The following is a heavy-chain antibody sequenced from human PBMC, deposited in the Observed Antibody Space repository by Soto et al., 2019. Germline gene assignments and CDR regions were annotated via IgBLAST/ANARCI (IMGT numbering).Heavy chain of an antibody. CDR1: GFTFSSYS. Sequence: EVQLVESGGGLVQPGGSLRLSCAASGFTFSSYSMNWVRQAPGKGLGWVSYISSSSSTIYYADSVKGRFTISRDKAKNSLYLQMNSLRAEDTAVYYCARIGRLRWGDYWGQGTLVTVSS. J-gene: IGHJ4*02. V-gene: IGHV3-48*01. CDR3: ARIGRLRWGDY. CDR2: ISSSSSTI. D-gene: IGHD4-17*01.